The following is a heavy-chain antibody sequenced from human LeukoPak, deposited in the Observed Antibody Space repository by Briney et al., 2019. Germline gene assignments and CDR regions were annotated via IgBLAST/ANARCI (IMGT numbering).Heavy chain of an antibody. CDR1: GYTFTSYA. CDR2: IIPILGIA. Sequence: ASVKVSCKASGYTFTSYAMNWVRQAPGQGLEWMGRIIPILGIANYAQKFQGRVTITADKSTSTAYMELSSLRSEDTAVYYCARSTVTSTTGDAFDTWGQGTMVTVSS. D-gene: IGHD4-17*01. V-gene: IGHV1-69*04. CDR3: ARSTVTSTTGDAFDT. J-gene: IGHJ3*02.